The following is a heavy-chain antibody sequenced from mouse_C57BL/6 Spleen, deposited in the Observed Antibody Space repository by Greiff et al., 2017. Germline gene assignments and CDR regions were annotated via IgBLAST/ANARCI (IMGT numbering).Heavy chain of an antibody. V-gene: IGHV1-82*01. CDR1: GYAFRSSW. J-gene: IGHJ4*01. CDR2: IYPGDGDT. Sequence: QVQLQQSGPELVKPGASVKISCKASGYAFRSSWMNWVKQRPGKGLEWIGRIYPGDGDTNYNGKFKGKATLTADKSSSTAYMQLSSLTSEDSAVYFCARWVYYAMDDWGQGTSVTVSS. CDR3: ARWVYYAMDD.